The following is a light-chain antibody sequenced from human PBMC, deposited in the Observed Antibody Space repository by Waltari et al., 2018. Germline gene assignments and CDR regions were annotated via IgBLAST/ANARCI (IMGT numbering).Light chain of an antibody. CDR1: ESVLYSPNNKNH. Sequence: DIAMTQSPESLAVSLGESATNSCTTSESVLYSPNNKNHLAWYQQKPGQPPRLLLYCASTRESGVPDRFIGSGSETDFTLTVTSLQAEDVAVYYCQQYYNTPLTFGGGTKVEVK. CDR3: QQYYNTPLT. J-gene: IGKJ4*01. V-gene: IGKV4-1*01. CDR2: CAS.